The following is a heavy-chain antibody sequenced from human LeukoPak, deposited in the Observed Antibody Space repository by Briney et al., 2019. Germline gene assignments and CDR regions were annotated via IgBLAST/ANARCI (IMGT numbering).Heavy chain of an antibody. CDR1: GYSFTSYW. V-gene: IGHV5-51*01. D-gene: IGHD3-22*01. CDR3: ARLRGRSGYYRVFDY. Sequence: GESLKISCKGSGYSFTSYWIGWVRQMPGKGLEWMGIIYPGDSDTRYSPSFQGQVTISADKSISTAYLQWSSLKASDTAMYYCARLRGRSGYYRVFDYWGQGTLVTVSS. J-gene: IGHJ4*02. CDR2: IYPGDSDT.